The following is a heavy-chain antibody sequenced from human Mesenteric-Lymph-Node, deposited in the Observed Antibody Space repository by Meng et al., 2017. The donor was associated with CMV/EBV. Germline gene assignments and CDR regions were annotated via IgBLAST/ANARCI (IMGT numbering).Heavy chain of an antibody. CDR3: ARGGGNFHHDY. V-gene: IGHV3-21*01. CDR2: IVGSSGYI. CDR1: GCHFSSYS. J-gene: IGHJ4*02. Sequence: GAGTGCHFSSYSMNWVRQAPGKGLEWVSSIVGSSGYIYYADSVKGRFTISRDNAKNSLYLQMNSLRAEDTAVYYCARGGGNFHHDYWGQGTLVTVSS. D-gene: IGHD4-23*01.